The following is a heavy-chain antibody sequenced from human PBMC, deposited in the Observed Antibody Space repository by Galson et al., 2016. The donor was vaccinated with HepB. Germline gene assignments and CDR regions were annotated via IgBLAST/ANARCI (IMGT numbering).Heavy chain of an antibody. J-gene: IGHJ4*02. CDR2: ISSSSTYI. CDR1: GFTFSSYS. Sequence: SLRLSCAAPGFTFSSYSMYWVRQAPGKGLEWVSSISSSSTYIYYADAVKGRFTISRDNAKNSLYLQMNSLRAEDMAVYYCTRDQDGGWDFWGQGTLVTVSS. CDR3: TRDQDGGWDF. V-gene: IGHV3-21*01. D-gene: IGHD4-23*01.